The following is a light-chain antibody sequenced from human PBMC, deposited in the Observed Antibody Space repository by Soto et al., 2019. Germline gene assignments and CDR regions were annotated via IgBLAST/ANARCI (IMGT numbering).Light chain of an antibody. J-gene: IGKJ1*01. CDR2: KAS. V-gene: IGKV1-5*03. Sequence: DIQMTQSPSTLSASVGDRVTITCRASQSISSWLAWYQQKPGKAPKLLIYKASSSESGVPSRFSGIRSGTEFTLTISSLQPDDFATYYCQQYNSYWTFGQGTKVEIK. CDR3: QQYNSYWT. CDR1: QSISSW.